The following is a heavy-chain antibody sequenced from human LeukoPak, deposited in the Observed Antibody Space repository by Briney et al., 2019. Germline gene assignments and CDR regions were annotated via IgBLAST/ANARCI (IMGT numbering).Heavy chain of an antibody. CDR1: GGSISGYY. CDR2: IDHSGST. J-gene: IGHJ6*03. D-gene: IGHD3-3*01. Sequence: SETLSLTCTVSGGSISGYYWNWIRQTPGKGLEWIGYIDHSGSTNYSPSLQSRVTISIDTSKNQFSLKLNSVTAADTAVYYCAREYFSANYFFYYMDVWGTGTTVTVSS. CDR3: AREYFSANYFFYYMDV. V-gene: IGHV4-59*01.